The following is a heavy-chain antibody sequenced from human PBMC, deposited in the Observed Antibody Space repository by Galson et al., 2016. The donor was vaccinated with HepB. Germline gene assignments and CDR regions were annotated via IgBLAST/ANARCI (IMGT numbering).Heavy chain of an antibody. V-gene: IGHV3-53*01. CDR1: GVTVRSNY. D-gene: IGHD2-8*02. Sequence: SLRLSCAVTGVTVRSNYVGWVRHGPEKGLEWVAIVYAGGNKNYADSVKGRFTISRDESENAMSLQMSSLGREDTAVYYCVTYCTGGSCKVGHWGQGTLVTV. J-gene: IGHJ4*02. CDR3: VTYCTGGSCKVGH. CDR2: VYAGGNK.